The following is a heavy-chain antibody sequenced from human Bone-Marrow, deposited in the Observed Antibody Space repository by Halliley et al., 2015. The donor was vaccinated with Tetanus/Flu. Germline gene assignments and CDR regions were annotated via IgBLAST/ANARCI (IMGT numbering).Heavy chain of an antibody. CDR1: GGSISSGNYY. Sequence: TLSLTCTVSGGSISSGNYYWNWIRQHPGKGLEWIGYIYYSGGTDYNPSVKSRVTISIDTSKNQFSLKLTSVTAADTAVYYCARRSLQPLPGYFDLWGRGPLVTVSS. J-gene: IGHJ2*01. D-gene: IGHD2-15*01. V-gene: IGHV4-30-4*08. CDR2: IYYSGGT. CDR3: ARRSLQPLPGYFDL.